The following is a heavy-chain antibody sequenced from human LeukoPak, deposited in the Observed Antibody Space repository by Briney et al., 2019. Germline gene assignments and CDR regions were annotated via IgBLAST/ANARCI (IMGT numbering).Heavy chain of an antibody. CDR1: GFTFSNFA. CDR2: ISYDENHK. J-gene: IGHJ4*02. V-gene: IGHV3-30*04. CDR3: ARDLYCSGDSCYSGLKY. D-gene: IGHD2-15*01. Sequence: SGGSLRLSCAASGFTFSNFAMHWVRQAPGKGLEWVAVISYDENHKYYADSVKGRFTASRDNSKNTLYLQMNSLRAEDTAVYYCARDLYCSGDSCYSGLKYWGQGTLVTVSS.